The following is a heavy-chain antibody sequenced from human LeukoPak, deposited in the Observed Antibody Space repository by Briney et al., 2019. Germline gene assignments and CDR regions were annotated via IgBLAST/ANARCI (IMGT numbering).Heavy chain of an antibody. CDR1: EFTFSSYG. CDR2: IRYDGSNK. V-gene: IGHV3-30*02. CDR3: AKGPEAVYCSSTSCYRNWFDP. Sequence: PGGSLRLSCAASEFTFSSYGMHWVRQAPGKGLEWVAFIRYDGSNKYYADSVKGRFTISRDNSKNTLYLQMNSLRAEDTAVYYCAKGPEAVYCSSTSCYRNWFDPWGQGTLVTVSS. J-gene: IGHJ5*02. D-gene: IGHD2-2*01.